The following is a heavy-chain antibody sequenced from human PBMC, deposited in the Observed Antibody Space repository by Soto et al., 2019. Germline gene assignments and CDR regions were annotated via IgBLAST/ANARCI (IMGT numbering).Heavy chain of an antibody. V-gene: IGHV1-69*01. Sequence: QVQLVQSGAEVKKPGSSVKVSCKASGGTFSSYAISWVRQAPGQGLEWMGGIIPIFGTANYAQKFQGRVTTTAADETRTAYNELISMRTEDTAVYYCARATVTTTRRGDYYYGMDVWGQGTTVTVSS. D-gene: IGHD4-17*01. J-gene: IGHJ6*02. CDR2: IIPIFGTA. CDR1: GGTFSSYA. CDR3: ARATVTTTRRGDYYYGMDV.